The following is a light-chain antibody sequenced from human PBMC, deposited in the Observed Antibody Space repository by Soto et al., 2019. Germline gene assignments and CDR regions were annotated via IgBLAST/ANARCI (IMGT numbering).Light chain of an antibody. CDR1: SSDVGGYNY. CDR3: SSYAGTNNWV. Sequence: QSVLTQPPSASGSPGQSVTISCTGTSSDVGGYNYVSWYQQHPGKAAKLMIYEVSKRPSGVPDRFSGSKSGNTASLTVSGLQADDEADYYCSSYAGTNNWVFGGGTKVTVL. V-gene: IGLV2-8*01. CDR2: EVS. J-gene: IGLJ3*02.